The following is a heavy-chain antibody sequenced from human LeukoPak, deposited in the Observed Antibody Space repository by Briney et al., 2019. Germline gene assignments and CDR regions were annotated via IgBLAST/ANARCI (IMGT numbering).Heavy chain of an antibody. CDR2: INHSGST. Sequence: SETLSLTCAVYGESFSGYYWSWIRQPPGKGLEWIGEINHSGSTNYNPSFKSRVTISVDTSKNQFSLKLSSVTAADTAVYYCARAKIVVVPAATPGWFDPWGQGTLVTVSS. V-gene: IGHV4-34*01. D-gene: IGHD2-2*01. CDR1: GESFSGYY. CDR3: ARAKIVVVPAATPGWFDP. J-gene: IGHJ5*02.